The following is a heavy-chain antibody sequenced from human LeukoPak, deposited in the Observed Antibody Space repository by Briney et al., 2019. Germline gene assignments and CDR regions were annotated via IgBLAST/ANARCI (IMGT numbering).Heavy chain of an antibody. CDR3: AKDPYGTRYFDY. V-gene: IGHV3-23*01. J-gene: IGHJ4*02. D-gene: IGHD2-2*01. CDR2: VSGDGGRT. Sequence: GGSLRLSCAASGFTFSTYAMNWVRQAPGKGLEWVSAVSGDGGRTYYADSVKGRFTISRDNSKNTVYLQMNSLRAEDTAVYYCAKDPYGTRYFDYWGQGTLVTVSS. CDR1: GFTFSTYA.